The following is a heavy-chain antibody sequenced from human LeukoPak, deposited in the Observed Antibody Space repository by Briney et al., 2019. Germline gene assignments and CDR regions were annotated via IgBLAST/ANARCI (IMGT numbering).Heavy chain of an antibody. J-gene: IGHJ5*02. V-gene: IGHV3-33*01. CDR1: GFTFSSYG. Sequence: GGSLRLSCAASGFTFSSYGMHWVRQAPGKGLEWVAVIWYDGSNKYYADSVKGRFTISRDNSKNTLYLQMNSLRAEDTAVYYCARDNQPYCSSISCYAGAHWFDPWGQGTLVTVSS. CDR3: ARDNQPYCSSISCYAGAHWFDP. D-gene: IGHD2-2*01. CDR2: IWYDGSNK.